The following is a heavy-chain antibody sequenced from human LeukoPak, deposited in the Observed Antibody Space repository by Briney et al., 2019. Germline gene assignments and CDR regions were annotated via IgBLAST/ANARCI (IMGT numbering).Heavy chain of an antibody. CDR3: AKDQLERRPDSRYYYYMDV. D-gene: IGHD1-1*01. CDR1: GFTFSGYA. V-gene: IGHV3-23*01. Sequence: PGGSLRLSCAASGFTFSGYAMSWVRQAPGKGLEWVSAISGSGGSTYYADSVKGRFTISRDNSKNTLYLQMNSLRAEDTAVYYCAKDQLERRPDSRYYYYMDVWGKGTTVTVSS. CDR2: ISGSGGST. J-gene: IGHJ6*03.